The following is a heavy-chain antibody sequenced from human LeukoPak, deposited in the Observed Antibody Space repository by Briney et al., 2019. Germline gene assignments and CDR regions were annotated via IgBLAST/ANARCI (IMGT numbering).Heavy chain of an antibody. CDR3: ASPYCSGDSCYSGY. V-gene: IGHV3-66*01. CDR2: IYGGGGT. Sequence: PGGSLRLSCAASGFTVSSNYMSWVRQAPGKGLEWVSVIYGGGGTYYADSVKGRFTISRYNSKNTMYLQMNTLRAEETAVYYCASPYCSGDSCYSGYWGQGTLVTVSS. J-gene: IGHJ4*02. D-gene: IGHD2-15*01. CDR1: GFTVSSNY.